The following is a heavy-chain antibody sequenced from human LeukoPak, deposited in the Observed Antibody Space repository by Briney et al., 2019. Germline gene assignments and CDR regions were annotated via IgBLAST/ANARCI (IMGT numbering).Heavy chain of an antibody. J-gene: IGHJ3*02. CDR3: ARGDTWEYCSSTSCYLYAFDI. CDR2: IIPIFGTA. D-gene: IGHD2-2*01. V-gene: IGHV1-69*01. Sequence: GSSVKVSCKXSGGTFSSYAISWVRQAPRQGLEWMGGIIPIFGTANYAQKLQGRVTITADESTSTAYMELSSLRSEDTAVYYCARGDTWEYCSSTSCYLYAFDIWGQGTMVTVSS. CDR1: GGTFSSYA.